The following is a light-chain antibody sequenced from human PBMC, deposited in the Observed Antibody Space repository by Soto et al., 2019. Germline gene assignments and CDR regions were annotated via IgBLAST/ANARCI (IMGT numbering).Light chain of an antibody. J-gene: IGLJ2*01. CDR3: SSYTSSSTLV. Sequence: QSVLTQPASVSGSPGQSITISCTGTSSDVGGYNYVSWYQQHPGKAPKLMIYDVSTRPSGVSNRFSGSKSGNTASLTISGLQAEDEADYYCSSYTSSSTLVFGVGTKLTV. V-gene: IGLV2-14*01. CDR1: SSDVGGYNY. CDR2: DVS.